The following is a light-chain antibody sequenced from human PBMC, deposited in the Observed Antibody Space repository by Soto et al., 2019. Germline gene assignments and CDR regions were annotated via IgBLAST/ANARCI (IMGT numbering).Light chain of an antibody. V-gene: IGKV3-20*01. J-gene: IGKJ1*01. CDR2: GVF. CDR1: QAISSNY. CDR3: QEDGDSPRT. Sequence: VLTQSPGTLSLSPGEIATLSCRASQAISSNYLAWFQQKPGQAPRLLIFGVFSRATAIPDRFSGSGSVTDGPLTVSRLAPEVFAVYYCQEDGDSPRTFAQGTKVYIK.